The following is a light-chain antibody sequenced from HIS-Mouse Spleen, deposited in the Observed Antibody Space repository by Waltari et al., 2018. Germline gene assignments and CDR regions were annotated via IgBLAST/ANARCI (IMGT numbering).Light chain of an antibody. J-gene: IGKJ3*01. CDR3: QQRSNWPPEFT. CDR2: DAS. CDR1: QSVSSY. Sequence: EIVLTQSPATMSLSLGERATLPCRASQSVSSYLAWYQQQPGQAPRLLIYDASNRATGIPARFSGSGSGTDFTLTISSLEPEDFAVYYCQQRSNWPPEFTFGPGTKVDIK. V-gene: IGKV3-11*01.